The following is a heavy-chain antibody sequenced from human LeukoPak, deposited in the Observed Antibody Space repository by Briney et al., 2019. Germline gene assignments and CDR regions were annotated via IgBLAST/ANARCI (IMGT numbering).Heavy chain of an antibody. CDR1: GFSFSRYG. CDR2: ISSTSSTI. J-gene: IGHJ3*02. D-gene: IGHD3-22*01. V-gene: IGHV3-48*04. CDR3: HYYDSSGYPVVAFDI. Sequence: PGGSLRLSCAASGFSFSRYGMNWVRQAPGKGLEWISYISSTSSTISYADSVKGRFTISRDNAKNSLYLQMNSLRAEDTAVYYCHYYDSSGYPVVAFDIWGQGTMVTVSS.